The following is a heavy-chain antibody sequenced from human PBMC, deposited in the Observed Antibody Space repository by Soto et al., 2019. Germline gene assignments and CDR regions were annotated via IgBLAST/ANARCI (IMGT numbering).Heavy chain of an antibody. CDR1: GFPFSIYS. V-gene: IGHV3-48*02. CDR3: ARSVEGQFDY. J-gene: IGHJ4*02. Sequence: EVQLVESGGGLVQPGGSLRLTCVASGFPFSIYSMNWVRQAPGKGLEWSSYITSDTNTIKYADSVKGRFTISRDNAKNLVYLQMNRLRDEDTAVYVCARSVEGQFDYWGQGTVVTVSS. CDR2: ITSDTNTI. D-gene: IGHD6-19*01.